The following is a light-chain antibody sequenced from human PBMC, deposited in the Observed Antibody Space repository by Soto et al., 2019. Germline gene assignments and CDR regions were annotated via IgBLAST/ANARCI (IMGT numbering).Light chain of an antibody. V-gene: IGKV3-15*01. J-gene: IGKJ1*01. CDR1: QSLSSS. Sequence: EIVMTQSPATLSVSPGERATLSCRASQSLSSSLAWYQQKPGQAPRLLIYDASTRATDIPARFSGSGSGTEFTHTISSLQPEDSAVYYCLQYFRWRTFGQGTKVEIK. CDR2: DAS. CDR3: LQYFRWRT.